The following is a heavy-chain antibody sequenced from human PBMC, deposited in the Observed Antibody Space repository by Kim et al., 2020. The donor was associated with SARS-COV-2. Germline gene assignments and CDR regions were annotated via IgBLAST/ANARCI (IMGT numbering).Heavy chain of an antibody. CDR2: IYYSGST. Sequence: SETLSLTCTVSGGSISSSSYYWGWIRQPPGKGLEWIGSIYYSGSTYYNPSLKSRVTISVDTSKNQFSLKLSSVTAADTAVYYCAREVGASRSSYFDYWGQGTLVTVSS. D-gene: IGHD1-26*01. V-gene: IGHV4-39*02. J-gene: IGHJ4*02. CDR3: AREVGASRSSYFDY. CDR1: GGSISSSSYY.